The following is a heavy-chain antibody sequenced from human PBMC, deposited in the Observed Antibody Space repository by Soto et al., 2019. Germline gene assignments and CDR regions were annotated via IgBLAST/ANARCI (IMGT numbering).Heavy chain of an antibody. V-gene: IGHV4-30-4*01. Sequence: TLSLTCTVSGGSISSGDYYWSWIRQPPGKGLEWIGYIYYSGSTYYNPSLKSRVTISVDTSKNQFSLKLSSVTAADTAVYYCARDRITIFGVPGHIDAFDIWGQGTMVTVSS. J-gene: IGHJ3*02. CDR3: ARDRITIFGVPGHIDAFDI. CDR2: IYYSGST. D-gene: IGHD3-3*01. CDR1: GGSISSGDYY.